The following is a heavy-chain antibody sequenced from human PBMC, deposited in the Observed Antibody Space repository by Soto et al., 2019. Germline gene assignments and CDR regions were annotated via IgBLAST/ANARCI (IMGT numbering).Heavy chain of an antibody. Sequence: SETLSLTCTVSGGSISSYYWSGIRQPAGKGLEWIGRIYTSGSTNYNPSLKSRVTMSVDTSKNQFSLKLSSVTAADTAVYYCARVALSGVAHFDYWGQGTLVTVSS. J-gene: IGHJ4*02. D-gene: IGHD3-3*01. CDR2: IYTSGST. CDR3: ARVALSGVAHFDY. CDR1: GGSISSYY. V-gene: IGHV4-4*07.